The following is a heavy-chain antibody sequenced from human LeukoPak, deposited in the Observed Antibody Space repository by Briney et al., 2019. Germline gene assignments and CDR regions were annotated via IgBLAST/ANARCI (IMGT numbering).Heavy chain of an antibody. V-gene: IGHV4-34*01. CDR1: GGSFSGYY. Sequence: SETLSPTCAVYGGSFSGYYWSWIRQPPGKGLEWIGEINHSGSTNYNPSLKSRVTISVDTSKNQFSLKLSSVTAADTAVYYCARGWFGEFHFDYWGQGTLVTVSS. D-gene: IGHD3-10*01. CDR2: INHSGST. J-gene: IGHJ4*02. CDR3: ARGWFGEFHFDY.